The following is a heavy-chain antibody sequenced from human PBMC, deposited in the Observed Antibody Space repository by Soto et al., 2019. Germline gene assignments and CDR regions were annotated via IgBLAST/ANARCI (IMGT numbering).Heavy chain of an antibody. V-gene: IGHV3-30*18. CDR1: GFTFSSYG. D-gene: IGHD4-4*01. CDR2: ISYDGSNK. CDR3: AKPHSMKLVDY. Sequence: QVQLVESGGGVVQPGRSLRLSCAASGFTFSSYGMHWVRQAPGKGLEWVAVISYDGSNKYYADSVKGRFTISRDNSKNTLYLQMNSLRAEDTAVYYCAKPHSMKLVDYWGQGTLVTVSS. J-gene: IGHJ4*02.